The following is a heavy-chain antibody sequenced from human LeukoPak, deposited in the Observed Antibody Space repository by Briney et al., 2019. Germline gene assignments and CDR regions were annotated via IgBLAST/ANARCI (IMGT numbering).Heavy chain of an antibody. V-gene: IGHV3-53*01. CDR1: GFTVSSNY. Sequence: GGSLRLSCAASGFTVSSNYMSWVRQAPGKGLEWVSVIYSGGSTYYADSVKGRFTIPRDNSKNTLYLQMNSLRAEDTAVYYCAREGTRDGDYFDYWGQGTLVTVSS. J-gene: IGHJ4*02. D-gene: IGHD4-17*01. CDR2: IYSGGST. CDR3: AREGTRDGDYFDY.